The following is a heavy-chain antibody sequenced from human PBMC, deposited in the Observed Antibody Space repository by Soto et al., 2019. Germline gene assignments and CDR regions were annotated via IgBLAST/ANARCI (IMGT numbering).Heavy chain of an antibody. CDR1: GGSITSYF. J-gene: IGHJ4*02. CDR2: IYHSGST. CDR3: ARLNYHDSTGSIDY. Sequence: SETLSLTCTVSGGSITSYFWSWIRQPPGKGLEWIGYIYHSGSTNYNPSLKSRVTILVDTSNKQFSLRLSSVTAADTAMYYCARLNYHDSTGSIDYWGQGTPVTVSS. V-gene: IGHV4-59*01. D-gene: IGHD3-22*01.